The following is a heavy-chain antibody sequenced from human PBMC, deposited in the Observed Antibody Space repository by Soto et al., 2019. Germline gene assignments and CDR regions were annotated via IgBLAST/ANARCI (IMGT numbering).Heavy chain of an antibody. V-gene: IGHV1-69*01. CDR3: ARVGGGIQLGGSFDY. CDR2: IIPIFGTA. Sequence: QVQLVQSGAEVKKPGSSVKVSCKASGGTFSSYAISWVRQAPGQGLEWMGGIIPIFGTANYAQKFQGRVTVTADESTSTAYMELSRLVSEDTAVYYCARVGGGIQLGGSFDYWGQGTLVTVSS. J-gene: IGHJ4*02. CDR1: GGTFSSYA. D-gene: IGHD5-18*01.